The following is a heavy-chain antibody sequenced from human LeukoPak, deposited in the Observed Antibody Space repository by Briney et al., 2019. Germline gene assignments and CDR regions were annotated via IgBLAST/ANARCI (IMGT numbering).Heavy chain of an antibody. V-gene: IGHV1-18*01. D-gene: IGHD6-19*01. J-gene: IGHJ4*02. CDR2: ISAYNGNT. Sequence: ASVKVSCKASGYTFTSYGISWVRQAPGQGLEWMGWISAYNGNTNYAQKLQGRVTMTTDTSTSTAYMELRSLRSDDTAVYYCARVEWLATRDYFDYWGQGTLVTVSS. CDR1: GYTFTSYG. CDR3: ARVEWLATRDYFDY.